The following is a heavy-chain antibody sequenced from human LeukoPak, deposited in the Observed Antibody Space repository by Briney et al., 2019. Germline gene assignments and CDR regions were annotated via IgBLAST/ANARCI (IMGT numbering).Heavy chain of an antibody. Sequence: PSETLSLTCTVSGGSISSGGYYWSWLRQHPGKGLEWIGYIYYSGSTYYNPSLKSRVTISVDTSKNQFSLKLSSVTAADTAVYYCAREPSRGYRPSWFDPWGQGTLVTVSS. CDR2: IYYSGST. J-gene: IGHJ5*02. CDR1: GGSISSGGYY. D-gene: IGHD1-26*01. CDR3: AREPSRGYRPSWFDP. V-gene: IGHV4-31*03.